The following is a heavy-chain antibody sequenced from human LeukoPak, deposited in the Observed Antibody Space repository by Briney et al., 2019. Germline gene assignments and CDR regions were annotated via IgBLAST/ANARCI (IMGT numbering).Heavy chain of an antibody. CDR3: ARAYSSGWYYFDY. D-gene: IGHD6-19*01. J-gene: IGHJ4*02. CDR2: IYCSGST. CDR1: GGSISSSSYY. V-gene: IGHV4-39*01. Sequence: SETLSLTCTVSGGSISSSSYYWGWIRQPPGKGLEWIGSIYCSGSTYYNPSLKSRVTISVDTSKNQFSLKLSSVTAADTAVYYCARAYSSGWYYFDYWGQGTLVTVSS.